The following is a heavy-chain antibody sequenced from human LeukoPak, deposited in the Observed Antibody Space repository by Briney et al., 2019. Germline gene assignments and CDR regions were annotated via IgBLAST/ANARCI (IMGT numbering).Heavy chain of an antibody. D-gene: IGHD3-22*01. CDR1: GFTFSNYG. V-gene: IGHV3-30*18. CDR3: AKDAAYYDSGASSVHALYSYYGMDV. J-gene: IGHJ6*02. Sequence: PGRSLRLSCAVSGFTFSNYGIHWVRQAPGKGLEWVAIISYDGSNKFYGDSVKGRFHIYRDNSKNTLYLQMNSLCAEDTAVYYCAKDAAYYDSGASSVHALYSYYGMDVWGQGTTVTVSS. CDR2: ISYDGSNK.